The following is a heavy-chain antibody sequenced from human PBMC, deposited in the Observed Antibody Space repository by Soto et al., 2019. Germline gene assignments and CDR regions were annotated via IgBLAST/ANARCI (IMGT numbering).Heavy chain of an antibody. CDR1: GFTFSSYD. V-gene: IGHV3-13*04. J-gene: IGHJ3*02. Sequence: EVELVESGGGLVQPGGSLRLSCAASGFTFSSYDMHWVRQDTGKSLEWVSGIDTAADTYYPDSVKGRFTISRENAKNSXXXXXXXXXXXXXXXXXCARGSTFLSQAFDIWGQGTMVTVSS. CDR2: IDTAADT. D-gene: IGHD3-16*01. CDR3: ARGSTFLSQAFDI.